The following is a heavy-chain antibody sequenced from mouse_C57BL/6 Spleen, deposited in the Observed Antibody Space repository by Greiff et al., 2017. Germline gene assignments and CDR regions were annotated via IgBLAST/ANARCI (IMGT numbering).Heavy chain of an antibody. Sequence: EVQLVESGGDLVKPGGSLKLSCAASGFTFTSYGMSWVRQTPDKRLEWVATISSGGSYTYYPDSVKGRFTISRDNANNTQYLQMSRLKWEDTAKYYGARQAEGAMDFWGPGTSVTVSS. CDR1: GFTFTSYG. V-gene: IGHV5-6*01. CDR3: ARQAEGAMDF. J-gene: IGHJ4*01. CDR2: ISSGGSYT.